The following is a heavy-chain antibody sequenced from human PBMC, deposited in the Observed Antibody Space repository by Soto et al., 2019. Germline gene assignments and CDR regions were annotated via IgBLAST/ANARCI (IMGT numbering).Heavy chain of an antibody. CDR3: ARDWEYCSSTSCYGHAFDI. CDR2: ISSSGSTI. Sequence: GGSLRLSCAASGFTFSDYYMSWIRQAPGKGLEWVSYISSSGSTIYYADSVKGRFTISRDNAKNSLYLQMNSLRAEDTAVYYCARDWEYCSSTSCYGHAFDIWGQGTMVTVSS. V-gene: IGHV3-11*01. D-gene: IGHD2-2*01. CDR1: GFTFSDYY. J-gene: IGHJ3*02.